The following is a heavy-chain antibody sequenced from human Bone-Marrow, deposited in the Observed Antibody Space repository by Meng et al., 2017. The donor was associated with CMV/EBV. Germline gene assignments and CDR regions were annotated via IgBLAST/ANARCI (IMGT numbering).Heavy chain of an antibody. J-gene: IGHJ4*02. Sequence: GESLKISCAASGFTFNTVAMHWVRQAPGKGLEWVAVISYDGGGNKYYAESVRGRFTISRDNSRAALYLQMNSLRTEDTAMYYCAKDLGDSLWILDYWGQGTLVTVYS. CDR1: GFTFNTVA. D-gene: IGHD5-12*01. V-gene: IGHV3-30*02. CDR2: ISYDGGGNK. CDR3: AKDLGDSLWILDY.